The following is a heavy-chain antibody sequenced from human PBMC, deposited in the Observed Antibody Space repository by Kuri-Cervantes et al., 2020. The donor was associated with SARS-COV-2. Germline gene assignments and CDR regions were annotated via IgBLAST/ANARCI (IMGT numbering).Heavy chain of an antibody. J-gene: IGHJ5*02. D-gene: IGHD2-15*01. V-gene: IGHV4-31*03. Sequence: SETLSLTCTVSGGSISSGGYYWSWIRQHPGKGLEWIGYIYYSGSTYYNPSLKSRVTISVDTSKNQFSLKLSSVTAADTAVYYCARGRQFWDIVVVVAARWFDPWGQGTLVTVSS. CDR1: GGSISSGGYY. CDR3: ARGRQFWDIVVVVAARWFDP. CDR2: IYYSGST.